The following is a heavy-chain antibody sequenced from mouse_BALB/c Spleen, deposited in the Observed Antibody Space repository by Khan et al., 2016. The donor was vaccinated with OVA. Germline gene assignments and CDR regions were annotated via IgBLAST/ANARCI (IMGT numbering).Heavy chain of an antibody. J-gene: IGHJ3*01. V-gene: IGHV1-77*01. CDR1: GYTLTDYY. D-gene: IGHD1-2*01. CDR3: ARRNYFGYTFAY. Sequence: QVQLKQSGAELARPGASVKLSCKASGYTLTDYYINWVKQRTGQGLEWIGEISPGSGDTYYNEKFKGKATLTADKSSSTVYMQLSSLTAEASAVYFCARRNYFGYTFAYWGQGTLVTVSA. CDR2: ISPGSGDT.